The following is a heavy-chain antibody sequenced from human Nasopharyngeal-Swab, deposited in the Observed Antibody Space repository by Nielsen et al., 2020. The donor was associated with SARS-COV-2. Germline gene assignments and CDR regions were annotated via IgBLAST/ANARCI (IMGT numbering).Heavy chain of an antibody. CDR3: ARDRGLEYYDY. V-gene: IGHV3-53*01. Sequence: GESLKISCAASGFTFSTYAMSWVRQAPGKGLEWVSDIYSGGSTYYADSVKGRFTISRDNSKNTLYLQMNSLRAEDTAVYYCARDRGLEYYDYWGQGTLVTVSS. CDR2: IYSGGST. CDR1: GFTFSTYA. J-gene: IGHJ4*02. D-gene: IGHD1-1*01.